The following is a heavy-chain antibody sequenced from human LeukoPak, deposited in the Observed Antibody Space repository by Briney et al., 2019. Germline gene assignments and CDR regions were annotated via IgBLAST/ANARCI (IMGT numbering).Heavy chain of an antibody. CDR2: INPSGGST. Sequence: ASVKVSCKASGYTFTSYYMHWVRQAPGQGLEWMGIINPSGGSTSYAQKFQGRVTMTRDTSTGTVYMELSSLRSEDTAVYYCARDGSRVAHRPELYFDYWGQGTLVTVSS. D-gene: IGHD1-26*01. CDR3: ARDGSRVAHRPELYFDY. V-gene: IGHV1-46*01. J-gene: IGHJ4*02. CDR1: GYTFTSYY.